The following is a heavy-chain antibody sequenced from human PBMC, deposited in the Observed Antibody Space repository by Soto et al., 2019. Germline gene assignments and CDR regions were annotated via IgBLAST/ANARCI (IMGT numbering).Heavy chain of an antibody. D-gene: IGHD6-19*01. Sequence: ASVKVSCKASGYTFTSYDINWVRQATGQGLEWMGWMNPNSGNTGYAQKFQGRVTMTRNTSISTAYMELSSLRSEDTAVYYCARVLGGPWLVLDAFDIWGQGTMVTVSS. V-gene: IGHV1-8*01. CDR2: MNPNSGNT. J-gene: IGHJ3*02. CDR1: GYTFTSYD. CDR3: ARVLGGPWLVLDAFDI.